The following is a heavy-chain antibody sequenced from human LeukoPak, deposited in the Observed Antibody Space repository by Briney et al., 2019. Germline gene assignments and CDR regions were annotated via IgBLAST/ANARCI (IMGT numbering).Heavy chain of an antibody. Sequence: SETLSLTCTVSGGSISSYYWSWIRQPPGKGLEWIGFIYYSGSTNYNPSLKSRVTISVDTSKNQFSLKLSSVTAADTAVYYCARADSSGYPYFDYWGQGTLVTVSS. CDR1: GGSISSYY. D-gene: IGHD3-22*01. CDR2: IYYSGST. CDR3: ARADSSGYPYFDY. J-gene: IGHJ4*02. V-gene: IGHV4-59*01.